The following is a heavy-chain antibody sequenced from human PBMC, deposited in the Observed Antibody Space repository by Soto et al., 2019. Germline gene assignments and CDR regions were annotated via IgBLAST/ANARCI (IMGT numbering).Heavy chain of an antibody. J-gene: IGHJ1*01. V-gene: IGHV4-34*01. CDR2: INHSGST. CDR3: ARATYYYDSSGYYHEYFQH. D-gene: IGHD3-22*01. Sequence: SETLSLTCAVYGGSFSGYYWSWIRQPPGKGLEWIGEINHSGSTNYNPSLKSRVTISVDTSKNQFSLKLSSVTAADTAVYYCARATYYYDSSGYYHEYFQHWGQGTLVT. CDR1: GGSFSGYY.